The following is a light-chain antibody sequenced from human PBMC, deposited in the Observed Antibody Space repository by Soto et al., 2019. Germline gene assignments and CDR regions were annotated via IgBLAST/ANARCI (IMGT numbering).Light chain of an antibody. Sequence: QSVLTQPPSASGTPGQGVTISCSGSSSIIGTNTVNGYQQLPGTAPKALIHTNNQRPSGVPDRFSGSKSGTSASLAISGLQSEDDAHYYSAAWDDSLTALVFGGGTQLTVL. CDR3: AAWDDSLTALV. V-gene: IGLV1-44*01. CDR1: SSIIGTNT. CDR2: TNN. J-gene: IGLJ2*01.